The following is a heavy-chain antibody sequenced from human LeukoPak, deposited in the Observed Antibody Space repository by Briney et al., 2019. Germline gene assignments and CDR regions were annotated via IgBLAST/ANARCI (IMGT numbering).Heavy chain of an antibody. D-gene: IGHD3-10*01. V-gene: IGHV4-38-2*02. CDR3: ARGNWEYYGSGSYYNDYYYMDV. CDR2: IYHSGST. CDR1: GYSISSGYY. J-gene: IGHJ6*03. Sequence: SETLSLTCTVSGYSISSGYYWGWIRQPPGKGLEWIGSIYHSGSTYYNPSLKSRVTISVDTSKNQFSLKLSSVTAADTAVYYCARGNWEYYGSGSYYNDYYYMDVWGKGTTVTVSS.